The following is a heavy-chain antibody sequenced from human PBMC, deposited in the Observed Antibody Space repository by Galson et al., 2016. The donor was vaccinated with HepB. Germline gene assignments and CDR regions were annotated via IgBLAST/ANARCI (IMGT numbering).Heavy chain of an antibody. D-gene: IGHD2-8*01. V-gene: IGHV3-21*01. CDR2: IAGSSRYI. CDR3: VRGYCTTSRCFWPAFDL. CDR1: GFTFNSYS. J-gene: IGHJ4*02. Sequence: SLRLSCAASGFTFNSYSMNWVRQAPGKGLEWVSSIAGSSRYIYYTDSVKGRFTISRDKAKNSVDLQMASLRAEDTALYYCVRGYCTTSRCFWPAFDLWGQGTLVTVAS.